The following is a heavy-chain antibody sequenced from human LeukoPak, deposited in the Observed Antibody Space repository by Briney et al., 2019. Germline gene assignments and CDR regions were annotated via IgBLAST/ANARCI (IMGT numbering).Heavy chain of an antibody. CDR3: TRDQGYDSSGYYHGWFDP. V-gene: IGHV1-2*02. Sequence: GATVKVSCTASGYTFTGYYMNWVRQAPGQGLEWMGWINPNSGGTNFAQKFQGRVTMTRDTSISTAYMELSRLRSDDTAVYYCTRDQGYDSSGYYHGWFDPWGQGTLVTVSS. J-gene: IGHJ5*02. CDR1: GYTFTGYY. CDR2: INPNSGGT. D-gene: IGHD3-22*01.